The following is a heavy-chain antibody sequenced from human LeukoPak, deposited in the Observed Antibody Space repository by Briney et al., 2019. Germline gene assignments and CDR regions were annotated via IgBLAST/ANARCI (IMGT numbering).Heavy chain of an antibody. CDR1: GFTVSSNY. V-gene: IGHV3-53*01. CDR3: AKGGGFDWLNYYYMDV. Sequence: GGSLRLSCAASGFTVSSNYMSWVRQAPGKGLEWVSVIYSGGSTYYADSVKGRFTISRDNSKNTLYLQMNSLRAEDTAVYYCAKGGGFDWLNYYYMDVWGKGTTVTISS. D-gene: IGHD3-9*01. CDR2: IYSGGST. J-gene: IGHJ6*03.